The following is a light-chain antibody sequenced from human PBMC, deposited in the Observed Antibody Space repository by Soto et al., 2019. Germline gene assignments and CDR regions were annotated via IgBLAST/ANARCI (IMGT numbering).Light chain of an antibody. V-gene: IGLV1-44*01. CDR1: SSNIGSNS. CDR2: STN. Sequence: QPVLTQPPSASGTPGQRVTISCSGSSSNIGSNSVNWYQQLPGTAPKLLIYSTNQRPSGVPDRFSGSKSDTSASLAISGLQSEDEADEYCAAWDDSLNGEVVFGGGTKLTVL. CDR3: AAWDDSLNGEVV. J-gene: IGLJ2*01.